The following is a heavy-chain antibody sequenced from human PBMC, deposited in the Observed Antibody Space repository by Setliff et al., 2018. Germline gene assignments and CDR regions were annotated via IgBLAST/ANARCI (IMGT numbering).Heavy chain of an antibody. Sequence: GGSLRLSCAASGFTLSGYGMHWVRQAPGKGLEWVAIISHEGSTKYYSASVKGRFTTSRDDSKSSLYLQMNSLKTEDTAVYYCVRWTSGSPDCWGQGTLVTVSS. D-gene: IGHD1-26*01. V-gene: IGHV3-30*03. J-gene: IGHJ4*02. CDR1: GFTLSGYG. CDR2: ISHEGSTK. CDR3: VRWTSGSPDC.